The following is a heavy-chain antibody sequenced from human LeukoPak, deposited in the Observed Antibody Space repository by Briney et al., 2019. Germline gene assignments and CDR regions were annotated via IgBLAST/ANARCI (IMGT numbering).Heavy chain of an antibody. CDR1: GFTFSSFW. D-gene: IGHD6-13*01. CDR2: INQDGSGK. Sequence: GGSLRLSCAASGFTFSSFWMSWVRQAPGKGLEWVANINQDGSGKYFVDSVKGRFTISRDNAKNSLYLQMNSLRAEDTAVYYCARLPPSIAAAGTPDYWGQGTLVTVSS. J-gene: IGHJ4*02. V-gene: IGHV3-7*01. CDR3: ARLPPSIAAAGTPDY.